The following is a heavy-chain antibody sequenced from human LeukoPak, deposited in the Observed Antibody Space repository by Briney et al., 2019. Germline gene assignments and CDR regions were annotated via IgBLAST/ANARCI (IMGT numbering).Heavy chain of an antibody. D-gene: IGHD3-9*01. CDR2: MNPNTGNT. V-gene: IGHV1-8*01. J-gene: IGHJ4*02. Sequence: ASVKVSCKASGYTFTSFDINWVRQATGQGLEWMGWMNPNTGNTGYAQKFRGRVTMTRNTSIRTAYMELSSLSSEDTAVYYCARGSRPVYNLLTGKRYFDYWGQGTLLTVSS. CDR1: GYTFTSFD. CDR3: ARGSRPVYNLLTGKRYFDY.